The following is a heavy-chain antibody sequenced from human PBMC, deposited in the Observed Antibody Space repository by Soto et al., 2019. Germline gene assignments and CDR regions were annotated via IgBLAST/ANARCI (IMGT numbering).Heavy chain of an antibody. J-gene: IGHJ6*02. CDR3: ARDLLWFGELLYAYYSYGMDV. D-gene: IGHD3-10*01. Sequence: QVQLVQSGAEVKKPGASVKVSCKASGYTFTSYAMHWVRQAPGQRLEWMGWINAGNGNTKYSQKFQGRVTITRDTSASTAYMELSSLRSEDTAVYYCARDLLWFGELLYAYYSYGMDVWGQGTTVTVSS. V-gene: IGHV1-3*01. CDR1: GYTFTSYA. CDR2: INAGNGNT.